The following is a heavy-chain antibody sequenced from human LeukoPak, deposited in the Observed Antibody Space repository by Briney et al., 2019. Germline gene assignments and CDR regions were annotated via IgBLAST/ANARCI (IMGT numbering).Heavy chain of an antibody. CDR2: NSSSSSYI. CDR3: ASQTPRRLPIAVADYFDY. CDR1: GFTFSSYS. D-gene: IGHD6-19*01. J-gene: IGHJ4*02. V-gene: IGHV3-21*01. Sequence: PGGSLRLSCAASGFTFSSYSMNWVRQAPGKGLEWLSFNSSSSSYIYYADSMKGRFTISRDNAKNSLYLQMNSLRAEDTAVYYCASQTPRRLPIAVADYFDYWGQGTLVTVSS.